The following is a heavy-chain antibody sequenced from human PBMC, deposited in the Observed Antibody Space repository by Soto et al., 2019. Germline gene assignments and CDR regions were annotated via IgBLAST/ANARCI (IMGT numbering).Heavy chain of an antibody. CDR3: AREHLVPYYYDSSGYFYYFDY. CDR2: ISYDGSNK. V-gene: IGHV3-30-3*01. J-gene: IGHJ4*02. Sequence: GGSLRLSCAASGFTFSSYAMHWVRQAPGKGLEWVAVISYDGSNKYYADSVKGRFTISRDNSKNTLYLQMNSLRAEDTAVYYCAREHLVPYYYDSSGYFYYFDYWGQGTLVTVSS. CDR1: GFTFSSYA. D-gene: IGHD3-22*01.